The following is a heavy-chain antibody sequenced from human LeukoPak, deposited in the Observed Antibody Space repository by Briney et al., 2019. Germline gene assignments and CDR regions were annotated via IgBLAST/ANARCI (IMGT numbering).Heavy chain of an antibody. V-gene: IGHV4-39*01. Sequence: PSETLSLTCTVSGGSISSSSYYWGWIRQPPGKGLEWLGSIYYSGSTYYNPSLKSRVTISVDTSKNQFSLKLSSVTAADTAVYYCARHRTSTGGNSNDAFDIWGQGTMVTVSS. CDR1: GGSISSSSYY. D-gene: IGHD4-23*01. CDR3: ARHRTSTGGNSNDAFDI. CDR2: IYYSGST. J-gene: IGHJ3*02.